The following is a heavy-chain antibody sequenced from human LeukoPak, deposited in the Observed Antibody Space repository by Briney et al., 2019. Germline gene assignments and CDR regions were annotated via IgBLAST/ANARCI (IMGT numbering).Heavy chain of an antibody. CDR1: GYTFTSYG. CDR2: IIPIFGTA. J-gene: IGHJ5*02. CDR3: ASCQKSGMGATRKYNWFDP. Sequence: ASVKVSCKASGYTFTSYGINWVRQAPGQGLEWMGGIIPIFGTANYAQKFQGRVTITTDESTSTAYMELSSLRSEDTAVYYCASCQKSGMGATRKYNWFDPWGQGTLVTVSS. V-gene: IGHV1-69*05. D-gene: IGHD1-26*01.